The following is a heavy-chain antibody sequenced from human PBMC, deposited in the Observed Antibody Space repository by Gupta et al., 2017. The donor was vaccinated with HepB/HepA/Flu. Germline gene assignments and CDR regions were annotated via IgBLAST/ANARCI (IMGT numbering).Heavy chain of an antibody. D-gene: IGHD3-16*01. V-gene: IGHV3-23*01. CDR1: GFTFNNYA. CDR2: ISTNGSGT. Sequence: EVQLLESGGGLVQPGGSLRLSCAASGFTFNNYAMSWVRQAPGEGLEWVSTISTNGSGTYYADSVRGRFTISRDNCKNTLYLQMTSLRVEDTAVYYCAKRGIFDYWGQGTLVSVSS. J-gene: IGHJ4*02. CDR3: AKRGIFDY.